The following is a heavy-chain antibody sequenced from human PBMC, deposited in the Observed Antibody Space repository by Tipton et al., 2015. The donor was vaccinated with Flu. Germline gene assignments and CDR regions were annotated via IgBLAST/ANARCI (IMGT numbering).Heavy chain of an antibody. V-gene: IGHV4-38-2*01. D-gene: IGHD3-3*01. J-gene: IGHJ3*02. CDR2: IYHSGST. Sequence: TLSLTCAVSGYSISSGYYWGWIRQPPGKGLEWIGSIYHSGSTYYKPSLKSRVTISVDTSRNQFSLRLSSVTAADTAVYYCARHLGIFGVTHDAFDIWGQGTMVTVSS. CDR1: GYSISSGYY. CDR3: ARHLGIFGVTHDAFDI.